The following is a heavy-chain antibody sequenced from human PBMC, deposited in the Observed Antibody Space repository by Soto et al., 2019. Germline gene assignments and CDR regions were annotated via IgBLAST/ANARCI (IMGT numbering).Heavy chain of an antibody. Sequence: EVQLLESGGRLVQPGQSLRLSCAASPVGFSGLGMSWVRQAPGKGLEWVSTIDNSGTRTYYADSVKGRFTISRDTSKYTLDLQMDYLRAEDTALYHCVSWLSAHFDYWGRGTLVTVSS. D-gene: IGHD6-19*01. CDR2: IDNSGTRT. V-gene: IGHV3-23*05. CDR1: PVGFSGLG. CDR3: VSWLSAHFDY. J-gene: IGHJ4*02.